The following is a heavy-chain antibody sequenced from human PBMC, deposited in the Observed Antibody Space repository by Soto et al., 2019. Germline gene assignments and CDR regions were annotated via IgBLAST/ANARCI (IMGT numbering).Heavy chain of an antibody. CDR2: VYHTGDT. J-gene: IGHJ5*02. CDR3: ARERVTAGGNNYFDP. CDR1: GGTVASSHW. D-gene: IGHD2-21*02. Sequence: QVQLQESGPRLVKPSGSLSLTCGVSGGTVASSHWWSWVRQSPGGGLEWIGNVYHTGDTNFNPSLQSRVTMSVDKSNNQCSLGLNSLTAAETAVYFCARERVTAGGNNYFDPWGPGTLVTVSS. V-gene: IGHV4-4*02.